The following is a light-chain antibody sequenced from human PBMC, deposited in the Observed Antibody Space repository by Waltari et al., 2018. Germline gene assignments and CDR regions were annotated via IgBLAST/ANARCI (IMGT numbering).Light chain of an antibody. CDR2: DVS. V-gene: IGLV2-14*03. CDR1: SRDVGGYNY. Sequence: QSALTQPASVSGSPGQSITISCTGTSRDVGGYNYVTWYQQHPGKAPKLMIFDVSKRPSGVSDRFCGAKSGNTASLTISGLQAEDEAEYYCSSYTSTNAWVFGGGTNLTVL. J-gene: IGLJ3*02. CDR3: SSYTSTNAWV.